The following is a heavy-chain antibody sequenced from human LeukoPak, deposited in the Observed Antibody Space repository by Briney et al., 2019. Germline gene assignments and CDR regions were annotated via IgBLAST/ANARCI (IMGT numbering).Heavy chain of an antibody. Sequence: GGSLRLSCAASGFTFSSYEMNWVRQAPGKGLEWVSYISSSGSTIYYADSVKGRFTISRDNAKNSLYLQMNSLRAEDTAVYYCARETGMIVVDADYYMDVWGKGTTVTVSS. CDR1: GFTFSSYE. CDR3: ARETGMIVVDADYYMDV. V-gene: IGHV3-48*03. CDR2: ISSSGSTI. D-gene: IGHD3-22*01. J-gene: IGHJ6*03.